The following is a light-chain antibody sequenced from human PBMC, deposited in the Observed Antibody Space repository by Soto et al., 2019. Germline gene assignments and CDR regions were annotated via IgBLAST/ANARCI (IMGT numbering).Light chain of an antibody. Sequence: QSVLTQPASVSGSPGQSITISCTGTSSDVGGYNYVSWYQQHPGKAPKLMIFEVSNRPSGVSNRFSGSKSGNTASLTISGLQTEDEADYYCTSYTSSFTHLFGTGTKVTDL. V-gene: IGLV2-14*01. J-gene: IGLJ1*01. CDR2: EVS. CDR1: SSDVGGYNY. CDR3: TSYTSSFTHL.